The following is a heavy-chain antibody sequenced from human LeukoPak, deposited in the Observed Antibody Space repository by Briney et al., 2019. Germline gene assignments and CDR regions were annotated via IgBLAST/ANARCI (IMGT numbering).Heavy chain of an antibody. CDR1: GVSIGSHY. J-gene: IGHJ4*02. V-gene: IGHV4-59*11. CDR2: VYNSGTT. Sequence: SETLSLTCTVSGVSIGSHYWSWTRQSPGKGLEWIGCVYNSGTTVYNPSLTGRVTISVDTSKNQYSLNLRSVTAADAAVYYCARDAYWGQGILVTASS. CDR3: ARDAY.